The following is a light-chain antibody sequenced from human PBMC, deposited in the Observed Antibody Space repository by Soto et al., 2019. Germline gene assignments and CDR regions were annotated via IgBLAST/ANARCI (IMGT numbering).Light chain of an antibody. V-gene: IGKV3-11*01. CDR2: DAS. CDR3: QQRSNWPIT. J-gene: IGKJ5*01. CDR1: QSVSSY. Sequence: EIVLTQSPATLSLSPGERSTLSCRASQSVSSYLAWYQQKPGQAPRLLIYDASNRATGIPGRFSGRGSGTAFTLTLSSLEHEDVAVYYCQQRSNWPITFGQGTR.